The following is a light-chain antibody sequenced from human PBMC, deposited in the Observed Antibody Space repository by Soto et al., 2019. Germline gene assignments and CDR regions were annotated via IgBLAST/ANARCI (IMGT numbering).Light chain of an antibody. CDR2: EVS. CDR3: SSYTSSNTLYV. CDR1: SSDVGGYNY. V-gene: IGLV2-14*01. Sequence: QSALTQPASGSGSPGQSITISCTGTSSDVGGYNYVSWYQQHPGKAPKLMIYEVSNRPSGVSNRFSGSKSRNTASLTISGLQAEDAAAYYCSSYTSSNTLYVFGTGTKVTVL. J-gene: IGLJ1*01.